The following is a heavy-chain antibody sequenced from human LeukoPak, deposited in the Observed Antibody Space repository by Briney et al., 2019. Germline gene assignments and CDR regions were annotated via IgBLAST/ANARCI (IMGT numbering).Heavy chain of an antibody. CDR1: GGSISSGDYY. V-gene: IGHV4-30-4*01. CDR3: ARPALNCSSTSCWNY. CDR2: IYYSGST. J-gene: IGHJ4*02. Sequence: PSETLSLTCTVSGGSISSGDYYWSWIRQPPGKGLEWIGYIYYSGSTYYNPSLKSRVTISVDTSKNQFSLKLSSVTATDTAVYYCARPALNCSSTSCWNYWGQGTLVTVSS. D-gene: IGHD2-2*01.